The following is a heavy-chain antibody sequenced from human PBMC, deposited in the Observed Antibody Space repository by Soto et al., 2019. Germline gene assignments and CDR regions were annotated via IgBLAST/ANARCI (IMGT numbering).Heavy chain of an antibody. J-gene: IGHJ4*02. V-gene: IGHV3-30*18. CDR1: GLTLSHYG. CDR3: VKEADYCVSSKYDM. D-gene: IGHD3-10*01. CDR2: IACNGKLQ. Sequence: QGLLVESGGGVVQPGGSLRLSCIASGLTLSHYGMHWVRQVSGKGLEWLAVIACNGKLQFYGDSAQGRFTISRDNPKNTVYLEMNGLRPDDTALYYCVKEADYCVSSKYDMWGRGTLVTVSS.